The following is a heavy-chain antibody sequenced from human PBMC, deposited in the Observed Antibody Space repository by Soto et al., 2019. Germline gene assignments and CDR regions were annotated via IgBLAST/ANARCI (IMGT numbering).Heavy chain of an antibody. V-gene: IGHV1-18*01. J-gene: IGHJ5*02. CDR2: ISAYNGNT. CDR3: ALAVNYDFWSGYSRNWFDP. D-gene: IGHD3-3*01. Sequence: ASVKVSCKASGYTFTSYGISWVRQAPGQGLEWMGWISAYNGNTNYAQKLQGRVTMTTDTSTSTAYMELRSLRSDDTAVYYSALAVNYDFWSGYSRNWFDPWGQGTLVTVSS. CDR1: GYTFTSYG.